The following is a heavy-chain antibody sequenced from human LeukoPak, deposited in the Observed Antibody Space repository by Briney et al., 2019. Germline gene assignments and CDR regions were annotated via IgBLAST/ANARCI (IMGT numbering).Heavy chain of an antibody. CDR3: ARDCTYYSSSCRPLTD. D-gene: IGHD6-13*01. CDR2: IIPIFGTA. V-gene: IGHV1-69*05. J-gene: IGHJ4*02. CDR1: GGTFSSYA. Sequence: SVKVSCKASGGTFSSYAISWVQQAPGQGLEWMGRIIPIFGTANYAQKFQGRVTITTDESTSTAYMELSSLRSEDTAVYYCARDCTYYSSSCRPLTDWGQGTLVTVSS.